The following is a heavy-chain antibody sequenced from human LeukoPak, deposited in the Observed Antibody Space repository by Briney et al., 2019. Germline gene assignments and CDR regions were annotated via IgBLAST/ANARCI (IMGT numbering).Heavy chain of an antibody. J-gene: IGHJ4*02. CDR3: ARQAVVPAAMEGYFDY. CDR2: ISYDGSNK. CDR1: GFTFNSYA. Sequence: PGRSLRLSCAASGFTFNSYAMHWVRQAPGKGLEWVAVISYDGSNKYYADSVKGRFTISRDNSKNTLYLQMNSLRAEDTAVYYCARQAVVPAAMEGYFDYWGQGTLVTVSS. V-gene: IGHV3-30-3*01. D-gene: IGHD2-2*01.